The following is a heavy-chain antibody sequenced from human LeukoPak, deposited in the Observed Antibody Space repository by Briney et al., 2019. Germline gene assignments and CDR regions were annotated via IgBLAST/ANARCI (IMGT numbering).Heavy chain of an antibody. Sequence: GRSLRLSCAASGFTFSSYAMHWVRQAPGKGLEWVAVISYDGSNKYYADSVKGRFTISRDNSKNTLYLQMNSLRAEDTAAYYCARDLGTFYYYYGMDVWGQGTTVTVSS. J-gene: IGHJ6*02. CDR2: ISYDGSNK. D-gene: IGHD3-16*01. CDR1: GFTFSSYA. CDR3: ARDLGTFYYYYGMDV. V-gene: IGHV3-30-3*01.